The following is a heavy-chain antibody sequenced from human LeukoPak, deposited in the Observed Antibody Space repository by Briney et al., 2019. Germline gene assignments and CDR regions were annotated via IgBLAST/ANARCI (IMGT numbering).Heavy chain of an antibody. D-gene: IGHD2-21*02. CDR2: IFYSGST. Sequence: SETLSHTCTVSDGAFTTYYWSWIRQFPGKGLEWIGSIFYSGSTNYNPSLKSRVTISVDTSKSQFSLKLTSVTAADTAFYYCAREGKRYSKNTADLNWFEPWGDGTLVTVSS. V-gene: IGHV4-59*01. CDR1: DGAFTTYY. CDR3: AREGKRYSKNTADLNWFEP. J-gene: IGHJ5*02.